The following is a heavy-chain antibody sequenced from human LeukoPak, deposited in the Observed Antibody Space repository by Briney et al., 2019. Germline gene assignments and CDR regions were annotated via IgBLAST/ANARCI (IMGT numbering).Heavy chain of an antibody. V-gene: IGHV3-53*01. D-gene: IGHD3-22*01. CDR2: IYSGGTT. CDR3: ARDYYDSSGYYYGYFQH. CDR1: GFTVSSNY. Sequence: PGGTLRLSCAAHGFTVSSNYMSWVRQAPGKGLEWVSVIYSGGTTYYADSVKGRFTISRDNSKNTLYLQMNSLRAEDTAVYYCARDYYDSSGYYYGYFQHWGQGTLVTVSS. J-gene: IGHJ1*01.